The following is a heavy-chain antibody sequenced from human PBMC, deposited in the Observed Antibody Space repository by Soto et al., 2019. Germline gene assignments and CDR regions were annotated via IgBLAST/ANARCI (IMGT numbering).Heavy chain of an antibody. CDR2: IYYSGST. CDR3: ASEPVYPDAFDI. Sequence: QVQLQESGPGLVKPSQTLSLTCTVSGGSISSGGYYWSWIRQHPGKGLECIGYIYYSGSTYYNPSLKRRVTISVDTSKNQFSRKLRSVTAADTAVYYCASEPVYPDAFDIWGHGTMVTVAS. J-gene: IGHJ3*02. V-gene: IGHV4-31*03. D-gene: IGHD2-2*01. CDR1: GGSISSGGYY.